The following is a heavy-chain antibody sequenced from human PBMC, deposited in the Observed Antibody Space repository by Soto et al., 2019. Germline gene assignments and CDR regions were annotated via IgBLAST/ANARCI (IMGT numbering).Heavy chain of an antibody. CDR1: GGSFSGYY. CDR2: INHSGST. J-gene: IGHJ6*04. D-gene: IGHD3-10*01. Sequence: QVQLQQWGAGLLKPSETLSLTCAVYGGSFSGYYWSWIRQPPGKGLEWIGEINHSGSTIYNPSLKSRLTISVDTSKNQFSLKLSSATAAATAVYYCASTMVRAIDVWGKGSTVTVSS. CDR3: ASTMVRAIDV. V-gene: IGHV4-34*01.